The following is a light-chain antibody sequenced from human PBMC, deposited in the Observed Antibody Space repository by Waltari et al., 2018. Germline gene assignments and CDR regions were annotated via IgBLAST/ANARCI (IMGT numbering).Light chain of an antibody. V-gene: IGLV1-40*01. CDR1: RSHIGEGSG. CDR2: GNS. J-gene: IGLJ3*02. CDR3: QSYDSSLCVGV. Sequence: QSVPTPPPSVSGAPAQRVTIPCTGSRSHIGEGSGVLRYQHRPGAAPRLLIFGNSNRPSGVPDRFSASKSDTSASLAITGLQAEDEADYYCQSYDSSLCVGVFGGGTKLTVL.